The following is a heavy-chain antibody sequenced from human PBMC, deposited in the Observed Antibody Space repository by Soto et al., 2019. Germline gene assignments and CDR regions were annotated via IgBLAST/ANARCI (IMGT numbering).Heavy chain of an antibody. CDR3: ARGGAWFGELSGLYYYYYLDV. CDR1: GGSISSSSYY. Sequence: PSETLSLTCTVSGGSISSSSYYWGWIRQPPGKGLEWIGSIYYSGSTYYNPSLKSRVTISVDTSKNQFSLKLSSVTAADTAVYYCARGGAWFGELSGLYYYYYLDVWGKGTTVTVSS. D-gene: IGHD3-10*01. V-gene: IGHV4-39*01. J-gene: IGHJ6*03. CDR2: IYYSGST.